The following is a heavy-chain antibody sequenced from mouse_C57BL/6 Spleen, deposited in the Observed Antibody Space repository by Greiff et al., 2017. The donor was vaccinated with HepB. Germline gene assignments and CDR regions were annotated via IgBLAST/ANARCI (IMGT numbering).Heavy chain of an antibody. CDR2: IDPSDSET. CDR1: GYTFTSYW. V-gene: IGHV1-52*01. Sequence: VKLQQPGAELVRPGSSVKLSCKASGYTFTSYWMHWVKQRPIQGLEWIGNIDPSDSETHYNQKFKDKATLTVDKSSSTAYMQLSSLTSEDSAVYYCARDASYYFDYWGQGTTLTVSS. J-gene: IGHJ2*01. CDR3: ARDASYYFDY.